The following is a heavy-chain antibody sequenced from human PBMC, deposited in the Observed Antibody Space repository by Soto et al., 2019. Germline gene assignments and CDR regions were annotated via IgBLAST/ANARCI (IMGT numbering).Heavy chain of an antibody. V-gene: IGHV1-18*01. CDR3: ARVVVAPNSFDY. CDR1: GYTFTSYG. CDR2: ISAYNGNT. Sequence: ASVKVSCEASGYTFTSYGISWVRQAPGQGLEWMGWISAYNGNTNYAQKLQGRVTMTTDTSTSTAYMELRSLRSDDTAVYYRARVVVAPNSFDYWGQGTLVTVSS. J-gene: IGHJ4*02. D-gene: IGHD2-15*01.